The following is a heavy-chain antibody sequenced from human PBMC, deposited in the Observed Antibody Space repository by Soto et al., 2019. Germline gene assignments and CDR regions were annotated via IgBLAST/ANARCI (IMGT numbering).Heavy chain of an antibody. CDR1: GGSISSSSYY. CDR3: ARQGYSYGFDY. D-gene: IGHD5-18*01. V-gene: IGHV4-39*01. Sequence: SETLSLTCTVSGGSISSSSYYWGWIRQPPGKGLEWIGSIYYSGSTYYNPSLKSRVTISVDTSKNQFSLKLSSVTAADTAVYYCARQGYSYGFDYWGQGTLVT. CDR2: IYYSGST. J-gene: IGHJ4*02.